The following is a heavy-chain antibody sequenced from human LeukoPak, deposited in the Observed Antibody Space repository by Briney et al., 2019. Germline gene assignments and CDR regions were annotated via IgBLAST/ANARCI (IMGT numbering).Heavy chain of an antibody. D-gene: IGHD5-24*01. CDR2: IKQDASEK. Sequence: GGSLRLSCAASGFTFSSYWMSWVRQAPGKGLEWVGNIKQDASEKYYVDSVNGRFTISRDNAKNSLYLQMSSLRAEDTAFYYCARDTLGSERWLHKWEGYYFDYWGQGTLVTVSS. CDR1: GFTFSSYW. V-gene: IGHV3-7*01. J-gene: IGHJ4*02. CDR3: ARDTLGSERWLHKWEGYYFDY.